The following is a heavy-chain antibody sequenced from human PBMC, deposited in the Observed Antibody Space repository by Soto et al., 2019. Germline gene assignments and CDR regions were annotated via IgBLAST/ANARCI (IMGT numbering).Heavy chain of an antibody. V-gene: IGHV3-11*01. CDR3: ARDRMVFNY. CDR1: GFTFSDYF. D-gene: IGHD2-8*01. J-gene: IGHJ4*02. CDR2: VTTDTI. Sequence: QVQLVESGGGLVKAGASLTLSCAASGFTFSDYFMTWIRKAPGKGLEWVSYVTTDTIHYADAVKGRFTLSRDSAKNSLYLQMINLRAEDTGVYYCARDRMVFNYWGQGALVTVSS.